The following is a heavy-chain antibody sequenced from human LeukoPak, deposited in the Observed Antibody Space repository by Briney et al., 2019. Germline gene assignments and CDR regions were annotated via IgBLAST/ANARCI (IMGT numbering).Heavy chain of an antibody. CDR3: AREGGFYRPLDY. V-gene: IGHV4-4*02. CDR2: VHLDGRT. D-gene: IGHD6-25*01. CDR1: GGSVSSTNW. J-gene: IGHJ4*02. Sequence: SETLSLTCGVSGGSVSSTNWWTWIRQPPGKGLEWIGEVHLDGRTNFNPPLKSRLTMSVDLSENHVSLKLTSVTAADTAVYYCAREGGFYRPLDYSGQGTLVTASS.